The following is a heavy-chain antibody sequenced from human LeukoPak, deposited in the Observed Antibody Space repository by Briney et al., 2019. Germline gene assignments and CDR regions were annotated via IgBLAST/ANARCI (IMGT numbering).Heavy chain of an antibody. CDR1: GGSISSYY. V-gene: IGHV4-59*08. CDR3: ASRTLANDY. Sequence: SETLSLTCSVSGGSISSYYWSWIRQSPGKGLEWIGYIYYTGSTTYNPSLKSRVTMSADTSKNQFSLKLSSVTAADTAVYYWASRTLANDYWGQGTLVTVSS. J-gene: IGHJ4*02. CDR2: IYYTGST. D-gene: IGHD1-1*01.